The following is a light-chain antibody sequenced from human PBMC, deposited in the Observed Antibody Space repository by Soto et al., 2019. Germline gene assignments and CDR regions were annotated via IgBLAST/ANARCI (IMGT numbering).Light chain of an antibody. Sequence: DIQMTQSPSTLSASVGDRVTITCRASQSINDWLAWYQQKPGKAPNLLIYKASSLQSGVPSRFSGSGSGTELTLTISSLQPDDFATFYCQQYFGYPWKFGQGTKVEIK. V-gene: IGKV1-5*03. CDR2: KAS. CDR3: QQYFGYPWK. J-gene: IGKJ1*01. CDR1: QSINDW.